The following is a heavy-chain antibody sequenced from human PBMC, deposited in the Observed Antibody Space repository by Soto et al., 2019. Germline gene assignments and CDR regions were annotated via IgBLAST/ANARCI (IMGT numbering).Heavy chain of an antibody. J-gene: IGHJ5*02. D-gene: IGHD3-10*01. CDR1: GGTFSSYA. Sequence: GASVKVSCKASGGTFSSYAISWVRQAPGQGLEWMGGIIPIFGTANYAQKFQGRVTITADESTNTAYMELRSLRSDDTAVYYCARGVGSGSYYNQYNWFDPWGQGTLVTVSS. CDR3: ARGVGSGSYYNQYNWFDP. V-gene: IGHV1-69*13. CDR2: IIPIFGTA.